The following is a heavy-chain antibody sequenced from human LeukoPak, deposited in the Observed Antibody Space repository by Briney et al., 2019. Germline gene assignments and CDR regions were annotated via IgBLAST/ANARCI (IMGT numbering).Heavy chain of an antibody. CDR3: AKDLGSSTSCDY. V-gene: IGHV3-30*18. CDR1: GFTFSSYG. Sequence: GGSLRLSCAASGFTFSSYGMHWVRQAPGKGLEWVAVILYDGSNKYYADSVKGRFTISRDNSKNTLYLQMNSLRAEDTAVYYCAKDLGSSTSCDYWGQGTLVTVSS. J-gene: IGHJ4*02. D-gene: IGHD2-2*01. CDR2: ILYDGSNK.